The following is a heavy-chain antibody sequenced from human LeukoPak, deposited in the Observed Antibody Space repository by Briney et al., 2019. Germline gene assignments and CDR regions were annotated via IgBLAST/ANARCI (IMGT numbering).Heavy chain of an antibody. V-gene: IGHV1-18*01. J-gene: IGHJ4*02. CDR1: GYTFTSYG. D-gene: IGHD6-6*01. CDR2: ISAYNGNT. Sequence: GASVEVSCKASGYTFTSYGISWVRQAPGQGLEWMGWISAYNGNTNYAQKLQGRVTMTTDTSTSTAYMELRSLRSDDTAVYYCARDGRSEQLGTFDYWGQGTLVTVSS. CDR3: ARDGRSEQLGTFDY.